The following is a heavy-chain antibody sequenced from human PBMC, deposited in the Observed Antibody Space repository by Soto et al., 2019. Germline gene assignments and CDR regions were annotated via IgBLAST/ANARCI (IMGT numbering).Heavy chain of an antibody. Sequence: DVQLVESGGGLVQPGGSLRLSCAASGFTFRSYNMNWVRQAPGKGLDWLSYISSSSSTIYYADSVKGRFTISRDNAKNSLYLQMTSLRDDDTAMYYCARGGTIAVTTIGDYWGKGNLVTVSS. CDR2: ISSSSSTI. V-gene: IGHV3-48*02. D-gene: IGHD5-12*01. J-gene: IGHJ4*01. CDR1: GFTFRSYN. CDR3: ARGGTIAVTTIGDY.